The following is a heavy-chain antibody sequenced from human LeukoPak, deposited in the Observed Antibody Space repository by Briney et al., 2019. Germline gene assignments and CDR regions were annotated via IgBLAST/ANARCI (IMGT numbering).Heavy chain of an antibody. J-gene: IGHJ6*03. V-gene: IGHV1-69*13. Sequence: SVKVSCKASGGTFSSYAISWVRQAAGQGLEWMGGITPIFGTANYAQKFQGRVTITADESTSTAYMELSSLRSEDTAVYYCAISPPGHYYYYYMDVWGKGTTVTVSS. CDR2: ITPIFGTA. CDR3: AISPPGHYYYYYMDV. D-gene: IGHD3-10*01. CDR1: GGTFSSYA.